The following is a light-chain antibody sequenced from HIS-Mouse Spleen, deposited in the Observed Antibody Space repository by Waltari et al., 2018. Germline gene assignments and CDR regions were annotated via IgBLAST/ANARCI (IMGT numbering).Light chain of an antibody. J-gene: IGLJ3*02. CDR2: EGS. Sequence: QSALTQPASVSGSPGQAITISCTGTSSDVGSYNRVPWYQQPPGKAHKLMIYEGSKRPSGVSNRFSGSKSGNTASLTISGLQAEDEADYYCCSYAGSSSWVFGGGTKLTVL. V-gene: IGLV2-23*01. CDR1: SSDVGSYNR. CDR3: CSYAGSSSWV.